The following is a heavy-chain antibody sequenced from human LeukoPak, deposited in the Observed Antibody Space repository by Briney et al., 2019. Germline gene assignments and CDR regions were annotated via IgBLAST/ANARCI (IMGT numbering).Heavy chain of an antibody. CDR3: ARTAARRFDY. Sequence: ASVKVSCKASGYTFPSYFMHWVRQAPEQGLEWMGIINPTGGSTTYAQKFQGRVTMTRDTSTSTVYMELSSLRSDDTAVYYCARTAARRFDYWGQGTLVTVSS. J-gene: IGHJ4*02. V-gene: IGHV1-46*01. CDR1: GYTFPSYF. CDR2: INPTGGST. D-gene: IGHD6-6*01.